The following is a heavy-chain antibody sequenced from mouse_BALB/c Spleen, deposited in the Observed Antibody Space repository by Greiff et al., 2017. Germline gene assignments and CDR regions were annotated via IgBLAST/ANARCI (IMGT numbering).Heavy chain of an antibody. D-gene: IGHD6-1*01. J-gene: IGHJ2*01. CDR1: GYTFTDYY. CDR3: ARRGQYYFDY. Sequence: QVQLQQSGAELARPGASVKLSCKASGYTFTDYYINWVKQRTGQGLEWIGEIYPGSGNTYYNEKFKGKATLTADKSSSTAYMQLSSLTSEDSAVYCCARRGQYYFDYWGQGTTLTVSS. CDR2: IYPGSGNT. V-gene: IGHV1-77*01.